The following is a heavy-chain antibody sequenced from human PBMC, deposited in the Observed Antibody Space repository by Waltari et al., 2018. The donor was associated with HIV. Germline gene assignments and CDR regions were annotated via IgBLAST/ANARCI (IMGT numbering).Heavy chain of an antibody. Sequence: QVQLVQSGAEVKKPGSSVKVSCKASGGTFSSYAISWVRQAPGQGLEWMGGISPIFGTANYAQKCQGRVTITADEATSTAYMELSSLRSEDTAVYYCARAVAGRGNWFDPWGQGTLVTVSS. CDR1: GGTFSSYA. CDR2: ISPIFGTA. CDR3: ARAVAGRGNWFDP. D-gene: IGHD6-19*01. V-gene: IGHV1-69*13. J-gene: IGHJ5*02.